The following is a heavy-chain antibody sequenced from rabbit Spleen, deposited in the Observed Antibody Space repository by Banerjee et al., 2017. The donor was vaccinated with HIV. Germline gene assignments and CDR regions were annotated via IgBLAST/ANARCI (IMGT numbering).Heavy chain of an antibody. V-gene: IGHV1S45*01. Sequence: QEQLTETGGGLVQPGGSLKLSCKASGFDFRHYGVTWVRQAPGKGLEWITCINMVTGKSVYASWAKGRFIMSRTSSTKVTLQMTSLTAADTATYFCARDTGSSFSSYGMDLWGPGTLVTVS. CDR2: INMVTGKS. J-gene: IGHJ6*01. CDR3: ARDTGSSFSSYGMDL. CDR1: GFDFRHYG. D-gene: IGHD8-1*01.